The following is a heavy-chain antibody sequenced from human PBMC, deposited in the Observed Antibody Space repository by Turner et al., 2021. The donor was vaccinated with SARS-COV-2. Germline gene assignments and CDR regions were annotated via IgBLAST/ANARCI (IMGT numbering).Heavy chain of an antibody. Sequence: EVQLVQSGGGLVQPGGSLRLSCTASGFTVSNNYMSWVRQGPGKGLEWVSLIYSGGTTKYEDSVKGRFTISRDNSKKTLYLQMNSLRAEDTAVYYCARGEIRGVTGDYWGRGTLVTVSS. V-gene: IGHV3-66*01. D-gene: IGHD3-10*01. J-gene: IGHJ4*02. CDR1: GFTVSNNY. CDR2: IYSGGTT. CDR3: ARGEIRGVTGDY.